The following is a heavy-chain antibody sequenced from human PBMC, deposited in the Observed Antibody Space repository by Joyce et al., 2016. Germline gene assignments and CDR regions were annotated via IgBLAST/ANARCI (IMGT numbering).Heavy chain of an antibody. V-gene: IGHV1-24*01. J-gene: IGHJ3*01. CDR1: GHTLSESS. CDR2: VDAEEGET. Sequence: QVQLLQSGAEVKKPGDSVKVSCKVSGHTLSESSIHWVRQAPGKGVEWWGGVDAEEGETMYAQKLEDRVTMTEDTSTDTAYMKLSSLRSEDTAVYYCATGRGRQMLSFDFWGQGTMVTVSS. D-gene: IGHD3-10*02. CDR3: ATGRGRQMLSFDF.